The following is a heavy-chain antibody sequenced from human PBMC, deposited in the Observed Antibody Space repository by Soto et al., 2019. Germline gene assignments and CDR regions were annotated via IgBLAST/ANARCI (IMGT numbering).Heavy chain of an antibody. V-gene: IGHV4-59*08. CDR2: IYYSGST. D-gene: IGHD3-10*01. Sequence: SEPLSLTCTVSGGSISSYYWSWIRQPPGKGLEWIGYIYYSGSTNYNPSLKSRVTISVDTSKNQFSLKLSSVTAADTAVYYCARHGDLLWFGELYWFDPWGQGTLVTVSS. CDR3: ARHGDLLWFGELYWFDP. J-gene: IGHJ5*02. CDR1: GGSISSYY.